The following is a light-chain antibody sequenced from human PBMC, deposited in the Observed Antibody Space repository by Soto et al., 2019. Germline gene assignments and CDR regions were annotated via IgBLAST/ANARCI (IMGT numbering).Light chain of an antibody. V-gene: IGKV3-15*01. J-gene: IGKJ4*01. CDR3: QQYKDWPPLT. Sequence: EIILTQSPGTLSVSPGETVTLVCRASQSVSVYLAWYQQKSGQPPRLLIHAASDRATGVPARFSGSGSGTEFSLTISSLQSEDFGTYYCQQYKDWPPLTFGGGTKV. CDR2: AAS. CDR1: QSVSVY.